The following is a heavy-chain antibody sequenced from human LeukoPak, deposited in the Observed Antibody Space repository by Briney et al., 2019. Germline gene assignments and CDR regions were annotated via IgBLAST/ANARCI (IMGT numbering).Heavy chain of an antibody. CDR3: GRVYCSTTSCYDYYDYYMDV. CDR1: GFRFDDYG. Sequence: GGSLRLSCAASGFRFDDYGMSWVRHVPGKGLEWVSGINWDGASTGYADSVKGRFTISRDNGKNSLYLQMNSLRVEDTALYYCGRVYCSTTSCYDYYDYYMDVWGQGTTVTVSS. V-gene: IGHV3-20*04. D-gene: IGHD2-2*01. J-gene: IGHJ6*03. CDR2: INWDGAST.